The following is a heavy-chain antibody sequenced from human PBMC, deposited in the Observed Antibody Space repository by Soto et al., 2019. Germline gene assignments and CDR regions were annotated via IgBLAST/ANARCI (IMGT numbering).Heavy chain of an antibody. V-gene: IGHV3-21*01. Sequence: EVQLVESGGGLVKPGGSLRLSCAASGFTFNTYDMNWVRQAPGKGLEWVSSITTSSAYIYYADSLRGRITISRDNAKNSLFLHMNSLRPEDTAVYYCVRSGTARLLRHNWIDTWVQGTLVTVSS. D-gene: IGHD2-21*01. CDR1: GFTFNTYD. CDR3: VRSGTARLLRHNWIDT. J-gene: IGHJ5*02. CDR2: ITTSSAYI.